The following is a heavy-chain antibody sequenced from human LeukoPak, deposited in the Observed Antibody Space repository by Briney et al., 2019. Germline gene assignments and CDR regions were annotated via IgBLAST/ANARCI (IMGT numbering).Heavy chain of an antibody. D-gene: IGHD3-3*01. Sequence: GGSLRLSCAASGFTFSSNWMHWVRQAPGKGLVWVSRIKGDGSSTSYADSVKGRFTISRDNAKNSLYLQMNSLRAEDTAVYYCARFHSRLRFLEWLPFDYWGQGTLVTVSS. CDR1: GFTFSSNW. J-gene: IGHJ4*02. CDR2: IKGDGSST. CDR3: ARFHSRLRFLEWLPFDY. V-gene: IGHV3-74*01.